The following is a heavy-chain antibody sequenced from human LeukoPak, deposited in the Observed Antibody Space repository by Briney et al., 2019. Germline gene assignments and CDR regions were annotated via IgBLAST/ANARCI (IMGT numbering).Heavy chain of an antibody. CDR3: ARALGSDFDY. CDR2: TYYRSKWYN. Sequence: SQTLSLTCAISGDSVSSYRAAWNWIRQSPSRGLEWLGRTYYRSKWYNDYAVSVKSRITIKPDTSKNQFSLQLSSVTPEDTAVYYCARALGSDFDYWGQGTLVTVSS. D-gene: IGHD6-25*01. J-gene: IGHJ4*02. V-gene: IGHV6-1*01. CDR1: GDSVSSYRAA.